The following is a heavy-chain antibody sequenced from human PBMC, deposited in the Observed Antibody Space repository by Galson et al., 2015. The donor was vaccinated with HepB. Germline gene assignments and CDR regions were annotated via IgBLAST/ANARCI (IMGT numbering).Heavy chain of an antibody. CDR1: GYSFTSYW. V-gene: IGHV5-51*03. Sequence: QSGAEVKKPGESLKISCKGSGYSFTSYWIGWVRQMPGKGLEWMGIIYPGDSDTRYSPSFQGQVTISADKSISTAYLQWSSLKASDTAMYYCARTYYDFWSGYSILPPGYFDYWGQGTLVTVSS. CDR2: IYPGDSDT. J-gene: IGHJ4*02. CDR3: ARTYYDFWSGYSILPPGYFDY. D-gene: IGHD3-3*01.